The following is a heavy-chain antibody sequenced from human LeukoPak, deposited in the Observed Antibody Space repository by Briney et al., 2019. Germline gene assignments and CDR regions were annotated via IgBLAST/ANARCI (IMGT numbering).Heavy chain of an antibody. CDR1: GFTVSSNY. D-gene: IGHD3-22*01. J-gene: IGHJ3*01. CDR2: IYSGGST. V-gene: IGHV3-53*01. CDR3: ATFYYSRGYGAFDL. Sequence: GGSLRLSCAASGFTVSSNYMSWVRQAPGKGLEWVSVIYSGGSTYYADSVKGRFTISRDNSKNTLYLQMNSLRAEDTAVYYCATFYYSRGYGAFDLWGQGTMVTVSS.